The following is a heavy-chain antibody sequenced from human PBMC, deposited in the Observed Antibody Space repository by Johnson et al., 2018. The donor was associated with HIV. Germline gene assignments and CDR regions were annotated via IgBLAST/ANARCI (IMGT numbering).Heavy chain of an antibody. CDR2: INWNGGST. Sequence: VQLVESGGGVVRPGGSLRLSCADCGFTFDDYGMSWVRQAPGKGLEWVSGINWNGGSTDYTDSVKGRFTISRDNAKNSLYLQMNSLRAEDTALYYCARDRTGGSYPRAFDIWGQGTMVTVSS. J-gene: IGHJ3*02. V-gene: IGHV3-20*04. CDR3: ARDRTGGSYPRAFDI. D-gene: IGHD1-26*01. CDR1: GFTFDDYG.